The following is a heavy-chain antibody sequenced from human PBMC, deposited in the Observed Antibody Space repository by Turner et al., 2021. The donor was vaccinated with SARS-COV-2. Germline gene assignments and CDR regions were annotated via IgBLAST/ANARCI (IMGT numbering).Heavy chain of an antibody. Sequence: EVQLVESGGGLVQPGRSLSLSCAASGFTFDDYVMHWVRQGPGKGMDWVSGIRWNSGSIGYADSVKSRFTISRDNAKNSLYLQMNSLRAEDTALYYCAKDMVRGIIYYYYGMDVWGPGTTVTVSS. CDR1: GFTFDDYV. V-gene: IGHV3-9*01. CDR3: AKDMVRGIIYYYYGMDV. J-gene: IGHJ6*02. D-gene: IGHD3-10*01. CDR2: IRWNSGSI.